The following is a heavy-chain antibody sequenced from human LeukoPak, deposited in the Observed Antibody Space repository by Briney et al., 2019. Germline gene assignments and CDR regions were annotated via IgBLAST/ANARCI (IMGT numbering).Heavy chain of an antibody. CDR1: GGSISSGGYY. CDR2: IYYSGST. D-gene: IGHD3-10*01. V-gene: IGHV4-31*03. CDR3: ARELTMVRDPNWFDP. J-gene: IGHJ5*02. Sequence: PSETLSLTCTVSGGSISSGGYYWSWIRQHPGKGLEWIGYIYYSGSTYYNPSLKSRVTISVDTSKNQFSLKLSSVTAADTAVYYCARELTMVRDPNWFDPWGQGTLVTVSS.